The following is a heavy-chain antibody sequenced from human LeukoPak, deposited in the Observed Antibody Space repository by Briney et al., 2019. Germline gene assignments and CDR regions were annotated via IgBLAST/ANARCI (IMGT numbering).Heavy chain of an antibody. Sequence: EASVKVSCKASGGTFSSYAISWVRQAPGQGLEWMGGIIPIFGTANYAQKFQGRVTITADESTSTAYMELSSLRSEDTAVYYCARECRGGDCYSEGAYDYWGQGTLVTVSS. D-gene: IGHD2-21*02. J-gene: IGHJ4*02. CDR3: ARECRGGDCYSEGAYDY. CDR1: GGTFSSYA. CDR2: IIPIFGTA. V-gene: IGHV1-69*01.